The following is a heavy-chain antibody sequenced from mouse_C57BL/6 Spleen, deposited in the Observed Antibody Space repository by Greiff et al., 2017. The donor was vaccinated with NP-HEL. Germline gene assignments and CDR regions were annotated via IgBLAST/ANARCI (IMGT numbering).Heavy chain of an antibody. CDR1: GYTFTSYW. V-gene: IGHV1-64*01. J-gene: IGHJ4*01. CDR3: ARPLNYYGTFYYAMDY. D-gene: IGHD1-1*01. Sequence: QVQLQQPGAELVKPGASVKLSCKASGYTFTSYWMHWVKQRPGQGLEWIGMIHPNSGSTNYNEKFKSKATLTVDKSSSTAYMQLSSLTSEDSAVYYCARPLNYYGTFYYAMDYWGQGTSVTVSS. CDR2: IHPNSGST.